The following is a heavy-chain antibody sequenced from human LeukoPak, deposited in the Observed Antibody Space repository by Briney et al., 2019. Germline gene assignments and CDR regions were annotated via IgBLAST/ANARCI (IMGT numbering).Heavy chain of an antibody. V-gene: IGHV3-33*01. CDR1: GFTFSNYG. Sequence: GRSLRVSCAASGFTFSNYGIHWVRQVPGKGLEWVAVIWYDGSNKYYADSVKGRFTISRDNSKNTLYLQMNSLRAEDTAVYYCVRGSGYLYYHYYGMDVWGQGTTVTVSS. D-gene: IGHD3-3*01. CDR3: VRGSGYLYYHYYGMDV. J-gene: IGHJ6*02. CDR2: IWYDGSNK.